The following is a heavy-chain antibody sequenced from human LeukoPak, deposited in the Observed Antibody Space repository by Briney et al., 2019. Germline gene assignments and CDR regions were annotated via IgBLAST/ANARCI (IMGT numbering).Heavy chain of an antibody. D-gene: IGHD6-13*01. CDR1: GFTFSTYT. Sequence: PGGSLRLSCAASGFTFSTYTMNWVRHAPGKGLEWVSSISGSSTYIYSGDSVKGRFTISRDNAKNSLYLQMNSLRAEDTAVYYCARDFSSRRPFDYWGQGTLVTVSS. CDR3: ARDFSSRRPFDY. CDR2: ISGSSTYI. J-gene: IGHJ4*02. V-gene: IGHV3-21*01.